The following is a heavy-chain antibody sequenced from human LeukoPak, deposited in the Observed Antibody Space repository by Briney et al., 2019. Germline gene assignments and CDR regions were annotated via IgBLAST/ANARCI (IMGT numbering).Heavy chain of an antibody. V-gene: IGHV1-18*01. D-gene: IGHD3-22*01. Sequence: GASVKVSCKASGYTFTSYGISWVRQAPGQGLEWMGWINAYNGNTNYAQKLQGRVTMTTDTSTSTGYMELRSLRSDDTAVYYCARVLLILSLSEGNGGYYVQDYWGQGTLVTVSS. J-gene: IGHJ4*02. CDR2: INAYNGNT. CDR1: GYTFTSYG. CDR3: ARVLLILSLSEGNGGYYVQDY.